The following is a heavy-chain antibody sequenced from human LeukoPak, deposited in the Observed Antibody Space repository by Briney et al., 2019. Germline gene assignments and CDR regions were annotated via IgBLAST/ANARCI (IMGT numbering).Heavy chain of an antibody. CDR2: LYYSGNT. V-gene: IGHV4-59*07. D-gene: IGHD5-12*01. CDR3: ARVVATHFVF. J-gene: IGHJ4*02. Sequence: PSDTQTLTCTVSGVPINTYYWSWIRRPPGKGLEWIGYLYYSGNTKYQPSLKSRLAISVDTPRNQFSLKLNSVTAAGTAVYYCARVVATHFVFWGQGALVTVSS. CDR1: GVPINTYY.